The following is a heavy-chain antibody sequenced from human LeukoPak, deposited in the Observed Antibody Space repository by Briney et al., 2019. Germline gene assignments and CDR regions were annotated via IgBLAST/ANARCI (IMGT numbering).Heavy chain of an antibody. CDR2: IGLSDSTI. CDR1: GFTFSDYY. CDR3: ARLKLGYWYFDL. Sequence: GGSLRLSCAASGFTFSDYYMSWIRQVPGKGLEWVSYIGLSDSTIYYADSLKGRFAISRDNAKNSLYLHMHSLRAEDTAVYYCARLKLGYWYFDLWGRGTLVTVST. J-gene: IGHJ2*01. D-gene: IGHD7-27*01. V-gene: IGHV3-11*01.